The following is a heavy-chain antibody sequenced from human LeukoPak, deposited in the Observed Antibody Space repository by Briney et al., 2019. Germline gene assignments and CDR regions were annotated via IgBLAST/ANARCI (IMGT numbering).Heavy chain of an antibody. CDR3: ARFFGSGSPYKYVF. CDR2: VYYNRNT. Sequence: PSETLSLTCTVSGDSITTSNHFWGWIRQPPGKGLEWIGSVYYNRNTYYNPSLKSRVTISVDPSKNQFSLKLTSVTAADTAMYYCARFFGSGSPYKYVFWGQGTLVTVSS. V-gene: IGHV4-39*01. CDR1: GDSITTSNHF. J-gene: IGHJ1*01. D-gene: IGHD3-10*01.